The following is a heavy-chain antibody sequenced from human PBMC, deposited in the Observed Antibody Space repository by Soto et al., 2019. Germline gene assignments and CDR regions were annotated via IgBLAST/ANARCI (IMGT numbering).Heavy chain of an antibody. CDR2: IYHSGST. J-gene: IGHJ6*02. CDR3: ARGRALWFGELFLNYYYYYGMDV. CDR1: GGSISSSNW. V-gene: IGHV4-4*02. D-gene: IGHD3-10*01. Sequence: SETLSLTCAVSGGSISSSNWWSWVRQPPGKGLEWIGEIYHSGSTNYNPSLKSRVTISVDKSKNQFSLKLSSVTAADTAVYYCARGRALWFGELFLNYYYYYGMDVWGQGTTVTVSS.